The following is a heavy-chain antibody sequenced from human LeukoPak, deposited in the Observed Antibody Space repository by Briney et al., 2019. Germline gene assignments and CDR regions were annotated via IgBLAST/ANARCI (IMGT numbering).Heavy chain of an antibody. CDR2: VSGSGGST. D-gene: IGHD2-21*01. Sequence: GGSVRLSCAPSGFTFFSYSMRWVRQAAGKGMECVSSVSGSGGSTYYAAPVKGRLTISRDNSKHTLYLQMNSLRAEDTAIYYCARDGEPRLDWYFDLWGRGTLVTVSS. V-gene: IGHV3-23*01. CDR1: GFTFFSYS. CDR3: ARDGEPRLDWYFDL. J-gene: IGHJ2*01.